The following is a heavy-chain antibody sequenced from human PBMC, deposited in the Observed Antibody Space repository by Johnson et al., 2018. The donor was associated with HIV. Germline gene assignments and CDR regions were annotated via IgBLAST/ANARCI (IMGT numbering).Heavy chain of an antibody. CDR1: GFTVSSNY. J-gene: IGHJ3*02. CDR3: ARDIRESFGSYDSSGSGLGAFDI. CDR2: IYSGGST. D-gene: IGHD3-22*01. Sequence: VQLVESGGGVVQPGRSLRLSCAASGFTVSSNYMSWVRQAPGKGLEWVSVIYSGGSTYYADSVKGRFTISRDNSKNTLYLQMNSLRAEDTAVYYCARDIRESFGSYDSSGSGLGAFDIWGQGTMVTVSS. V-gene: IGHV3-66*01.